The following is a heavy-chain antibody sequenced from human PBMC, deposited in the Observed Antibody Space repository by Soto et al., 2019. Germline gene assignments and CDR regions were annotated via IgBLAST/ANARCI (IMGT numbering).Heavy chain of an antibody. J-gene: IGHJ3*02. D-gene: IGHD3-9*01. V-gene: IGHV3-23*01. CDR2: ISGSGGST. CDR3: AKVTNYDILTGYYTDIGFDI. Sequence: GGSLRLSCAASGFTFSSYAMSWVRQAPGKGLEWVSAISGSGGSTYYADSVKGRLTISRDNSKNTLYLQMNSLRAEDTAVYYCAKVTNYDILTGYYTDIGFDIWGQGTMVTVSS. CDR1: GFTFSSYA.